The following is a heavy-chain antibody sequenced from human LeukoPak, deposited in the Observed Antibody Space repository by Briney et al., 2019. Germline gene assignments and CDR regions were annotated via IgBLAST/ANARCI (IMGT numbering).Heavy chain of an antibody. V-gene: IGHV3-15*01. CDR1: GFTFNNAW. CDR2: IKSKTDGGTA. CDR3: TTGGWD. J-gene: IGHJ4*02. Sequence: GGSLRLSCAASGFTFNNAWMGWVRRAPGKGLEWVGRIKSKTDGGTADYTAPVKGRFTISRDDSKNTVSLEMNDLKTEDSAMYYCTTGGWDWGQGTLVTVSS. D-gene: IGHD5-12*01.